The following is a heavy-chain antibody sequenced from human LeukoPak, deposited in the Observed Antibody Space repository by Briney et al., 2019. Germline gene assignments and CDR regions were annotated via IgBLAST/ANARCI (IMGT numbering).Heavy chain of an antibody. V-gene: IGHV1-8*01. J-gene: IGHJ6*02. CDR3: ARDLGSGSYYIGYYYYGMDV. CDR2: MNPNSGNT. Sequence: ASVKVSCKASGYTFTSYDINWVRQATGQGLEWMGWMNPNSGNTGYAQKFQGRVTMTRNTSISTAYMELSSLRSDDTAVYYCARDLGSGSYYIGYYYYGMDVWGQGTTVTVSS. D-gene: IGHD3-10*02. CDR1: GYTFTSYD.